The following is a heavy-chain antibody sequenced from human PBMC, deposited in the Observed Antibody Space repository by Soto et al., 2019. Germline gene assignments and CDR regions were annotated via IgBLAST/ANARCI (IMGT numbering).Heavy chain of an antibody. J-gene: IGHJ4*02. CDR2: ISAYNGNT. V-gene: IGHV1-18*01. CDR1: GYTFTSYG. D-gene: IGHD3-10*01. Sequence: ASVKVSCKASGYTFTSYGISWVRQAPGQGLERMGWISAYNGNTNYAQKLQGRVTMTTDTSTSTAYMELRSLRSDDTAVYYCARVWFGELFCNPTDYWGQGTLVTVSS. CDR3: ARVWFGELFCNPTDY.